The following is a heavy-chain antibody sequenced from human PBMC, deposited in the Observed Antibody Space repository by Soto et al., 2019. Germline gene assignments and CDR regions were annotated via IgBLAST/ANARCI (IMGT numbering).Heavy chain of an antibody. CDR2: ISAYNGNT. CDR1: GYTFTSHG. Sequence: ASGKVACKASGYTFTSHGINWVRQAPGQGLEWMGWISAYNGNTNYAQKLQGRVTMTTDTSTSTAYMELRSLRSDDTAVYYCARNFIAAAVNWFDPWGQGTLVTVSS. CDR3: ARNFIAAAVNWFDP. V-gene: IGHV1-18*01. J-gene: IGHJ5*02. D-gene: IGHD6-13*01.